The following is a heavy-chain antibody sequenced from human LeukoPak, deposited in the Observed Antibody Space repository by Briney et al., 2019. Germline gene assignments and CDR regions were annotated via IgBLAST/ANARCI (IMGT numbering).Heavy chain of an antibody. CDR3: ARGSSYYFDY. Sequence: ASVKVSCKTSEYTFTSYDINWVRQATGQGLEWMGWMNPNSDNTGYAQQFQGRVTMTRNTSISTAYMELSSLRSEDTAVYYCARGSSYYFDYWGQGTLVTVSS. CDR2: MNPNSDNT. J-gene: IGHJ4*02. CDR1: EYTFTSYD. D-gene: IGHD6-6*01. V-gene: IGHV1-8*01.